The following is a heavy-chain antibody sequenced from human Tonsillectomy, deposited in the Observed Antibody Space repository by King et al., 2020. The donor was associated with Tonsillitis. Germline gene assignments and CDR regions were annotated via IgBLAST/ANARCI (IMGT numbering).Heavy chain of an antibody. D-gene: IGHD2-8*02. Sequence: QLVQSGAEVKKPGSSVKVSCKASGGTYSSYAVSWVRQAPGQGLEWMGGIIPFFDTANYAQNFQGRVTITADESTSTADMELSSLRSEDTAVYYCASWSTVPFHYYYGMDVWGQGTTVTVSS. J-gene: IGHJ6*02. V-gene: IGHV1-69*01. CDR2: IIPFFDTA. CDR3: ASWSTVPFHYYYGMDV. CDR1: GGTYSSYA.